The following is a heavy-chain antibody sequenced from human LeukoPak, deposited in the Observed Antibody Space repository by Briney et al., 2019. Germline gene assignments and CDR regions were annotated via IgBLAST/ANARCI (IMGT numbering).Heavy chain of an antibody. D-gene: IGHD5-12*01. V-gene: IGHV1-24*01. CDR2: FDPEDGET. J-gene: IGHJ4*02. Sequence: GASVKVFCKVSGYTLTELSMHWVRQAPGKGLEWMGGFDPEDGETIYAQKFQGRVTMTEDTSTDTAYMELSSPRSEDTAVYYCATALSGYDLGTDYWGQGTLVTVSS. CDR1: GYTLTELS. CDR3: ATALSGYDLGTDY.